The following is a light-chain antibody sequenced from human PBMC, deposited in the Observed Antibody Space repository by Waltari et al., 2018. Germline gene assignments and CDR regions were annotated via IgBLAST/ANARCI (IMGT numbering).Light chain of an antibody. CDR1: PSVRSSY. Sequence: ETVLTQSPGTLSLSPGERATLSCRASPSVRSSYLAWYQQKPGQAPRLLIYGASSRATGIPDRFSGSRSGTDFTLTISRLEPEDFAVYYCQQYVNTRLTFGPGTKVDIK. J-gene: IGKJ3*01. V-gene: IGKV3-20*01. CDR3: QQYVNTRLT. CDR2: GAS.